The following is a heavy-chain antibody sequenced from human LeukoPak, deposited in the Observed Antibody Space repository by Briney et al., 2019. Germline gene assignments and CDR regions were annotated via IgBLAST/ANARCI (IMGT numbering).Heavy chain of an antibody. V-gene: IGHV3-9*03. Sequence: PGGSLRLSCAASGFTFEKHAMHWVRQVPGKGLEWVSGISYNSGDLNYADSVKGRFIISRDNAKNSLYLQMQSLRVEDMALYYARGSNAPMYFGEFDYWGQGSLVTVSS. CDR1: GFTFEKHA. D-gene: IGHD3-10*01. CDR2: ISYNSGDL. J-gene: IGHJ4*02. CDR3: RGSNAPMYFGEFDY.